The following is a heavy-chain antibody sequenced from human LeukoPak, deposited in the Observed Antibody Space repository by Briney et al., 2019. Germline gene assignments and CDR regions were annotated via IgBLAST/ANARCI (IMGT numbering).Heavy chain of an antibody. J-gene: IGHJ4*02. CDR1: GGSINSYY. D-gene: IGHD6-13*01. Sequence: SETLSLTCTVSGGSINSYYWNWIRQPPGKGLEWFGYIYYTGSTNYNPSLKSRVAISVDTSRNQFSLKLNSVTAADTAAYYCAGRGRGSSWSSFDYWGRGVLVTVSS. V-gene: IGHV4-59*12. CDR2: IYYTGST. CDR3: AGRGRGSSWSSFDY.